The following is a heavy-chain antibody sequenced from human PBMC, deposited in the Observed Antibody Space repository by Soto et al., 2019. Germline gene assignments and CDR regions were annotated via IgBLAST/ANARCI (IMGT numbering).Heavy chain of an antibody. CDR1: GYTLTELS. V-gene: IGHV1-24*01. CDR3: ATFWAQYNWFDP. J-gene: IGHJ5*02. D-gene: IGHD3-3*01. CDR2: FDPEDGET. Sequence: GASVKVSCKVSGYTLTELSMHWVRQAPGKGLEWMGGFDPEDGETIYAQKFQGRVTMTEDTSTDTAYMELSSLRSEDTAVYYCATFWAQYNWFDPWGQGTLVTVSS.